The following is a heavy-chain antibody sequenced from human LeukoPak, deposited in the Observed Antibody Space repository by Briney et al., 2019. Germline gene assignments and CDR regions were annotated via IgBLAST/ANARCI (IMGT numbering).Heavy chain of an antibody. CDR2: IKTKTDGGTT. CDR1: GGSFSGYY. D-gene: IGHD3-22*01. J-gene: IGHJ4*02. CDR3: TTDVGYDSL. Sequence: ETLSLTCAVYGGSFSGYYWSWIRQAPGKGLEWVGRIKTKTDGGTTDYAAPVKGRFTISRDDSKNTLYLQMNSLKTEDTAVYYCTTDVGYDSLWGQGTLVTVSS. V-gene: IGHV3-15*01.